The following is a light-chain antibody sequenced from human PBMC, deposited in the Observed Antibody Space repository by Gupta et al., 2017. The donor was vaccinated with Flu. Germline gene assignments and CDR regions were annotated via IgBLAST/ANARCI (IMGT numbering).Light chain of an antibody. CDR1: QSLVHGNGDTY. J-gene: IGKJ3*01. Sequence: DVVMTQSPLSLPVTLGQPASISCGSSQSLVHGNGDTYLNWFQQRPGQSPRRLIYKGSNRDSGVPDRFSGSGSGTDFTLKISRVEAEDVGIYYCRETKNCPKVFGHGTKMDIK. V-gene: IGKV2-30*02. CDR3: RETKNCPKV. CDR2: KGS.